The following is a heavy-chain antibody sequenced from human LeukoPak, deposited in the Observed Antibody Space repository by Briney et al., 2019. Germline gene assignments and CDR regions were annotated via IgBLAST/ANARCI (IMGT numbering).Heavy chain of an antibody. Sequence: ASVKVSFKASGYTFTNYGISWVRQAPGQGLEWMGWINAYNGHTNYAQSLPGRVNTTTDTSTSTAYMELRSLRSDDTAVYYFARTVHDCRNSVCYEYWGQGTLVTVSS. D-gene: IGHD2-8*01. CDR2: INAYNGHT. CDR1: GYTFTNYG. CDR3: ARTVHDCRNSVCYEY. V-gene: IGHV1-18*01. J-gene: IGHJ4*02.